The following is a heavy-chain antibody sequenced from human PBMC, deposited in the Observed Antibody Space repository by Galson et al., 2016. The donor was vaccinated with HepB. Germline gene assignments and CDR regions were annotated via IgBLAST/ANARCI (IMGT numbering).Heavy chain of an antibody. CDR2: IFWDDDK. CDR3: AHSYYYGSGTSSGVFDY. CDR1: GFSLPTSGMG. J-gene: IGHJ4*02. D-gene: IGHD3-10*01. Sequence: PALVTPTQTLTLTCTFSGFSLPTSGMGVGWIRQAPGKALEWLAFIFWDDDKRYRPSLETRLTISKDTSNDRVVLTMTNMDPVDTATYYCAHSYYYGSGTSSGVFDYWGQGTLVAVSS. V-gene: IGHV2-5*02.